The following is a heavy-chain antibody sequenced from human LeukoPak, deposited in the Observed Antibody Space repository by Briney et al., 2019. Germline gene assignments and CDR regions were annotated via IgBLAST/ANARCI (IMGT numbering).Heavy chain of an antibody. CDR1: GGSFSGYY. V-gene: IGHV4-34*01. J-gene: IGHJ4*02. CDR3: ARGSSGWLIIFDY. Sequence: PSETLSLTCAVYGGSFSGYYWSWIRQPPGKGLEWIGEINHSGSTNYNPSLKSRVTISVDTSKNQFSLKLSSVTAADTAVYYCARGSSGWLIIFDYWGQGTLVTVSS. D-gene: IGHD6-19*01. CDR2: INHSGST.